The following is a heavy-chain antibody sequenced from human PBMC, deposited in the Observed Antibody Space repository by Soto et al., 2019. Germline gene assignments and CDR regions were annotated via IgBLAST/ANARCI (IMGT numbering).Heavy chain of an antibody. V-gene: IGHV3-30-3*01. J-gene: IGHJ4*02. Sequence: QVQLVESGGGVVQPGRSLRLSCAASGFTFSSYAMHWVRQAPGKGLEWVAVISYDGSNKYYADSVTGRFTISRDNSKNPLYLQLNSLRAEDTGVYYCARNQGSQRWLRVRFYYWGQGTMVTVSS. CDR2: ISYDGSNK. CDR3: ARNQGSQRWLRVRFYY. D-gene: IGHD5-12*01. CDR1: GFTFSSYA.